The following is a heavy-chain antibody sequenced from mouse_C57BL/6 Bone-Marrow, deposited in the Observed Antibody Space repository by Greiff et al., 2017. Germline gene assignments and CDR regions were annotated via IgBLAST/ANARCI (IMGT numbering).Heavy chain of an antibody. D-gene: IGHD2-3*01. V-gene: IGHV1-26*01. Sequence: EVKLQQSGPELVKPGASVKISCKASGYTFTDYYMNWVKQSHGKSLEWIGDINPYNGGTSYNQKFKGKATLTVDKSSSTAYMELRSLTSEDSAVXYCARGLLFAYWGQGTRVTVSA. CDR2: INPYNGGT. CDR3: ARGLLFAY. J-gene: IGHJ3*01. CDR1: GYTFTDYY.